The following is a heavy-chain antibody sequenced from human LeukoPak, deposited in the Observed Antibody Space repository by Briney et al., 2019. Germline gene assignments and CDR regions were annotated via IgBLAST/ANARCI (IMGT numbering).Heavy chain of an antibody. CDR1: SDSISSHD. CDR2: IHNSGST. Sequence: SETLSLTCTVSSDSISSHDWSWIRQPPGKGLEWIGYIHNSGSTNYNPSLKSRVTISVDTSKNQLSLNLNSVTAADTAVYYCARGGGYFDRWGQGTLVTLSS. V-gene: IGHV4-59*11. J-gene: IGHJ4*02. CDR3: ARGGGYFDR. D-gene: IGHD3-10*01.